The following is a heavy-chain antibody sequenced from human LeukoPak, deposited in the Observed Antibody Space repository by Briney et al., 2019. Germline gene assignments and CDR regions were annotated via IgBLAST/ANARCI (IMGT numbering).Heavy chain of an antibody. D-gene: IGHD3-10*02. J-gene: IGHJ3*02. V-gene: IGHV4-59*01. CDR2: SYYSGIT. Sequence: SETLSLTCTVSGGSISSYYWSWIRQPPGKGLEWMGYSYYSGITTYNPSLKSRVTTPIDTSKNQFSLKLTSVTAADTAVYYCARHVRGVITDAFDIWGQGTMVTVSS. CDR1: GGSISSYY. CDR3: ARHVRGVITDAFDI.